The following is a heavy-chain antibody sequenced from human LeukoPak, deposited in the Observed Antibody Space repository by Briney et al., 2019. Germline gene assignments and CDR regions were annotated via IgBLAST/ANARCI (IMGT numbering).Heavy chain of an antibody. CDR1: GFAFSNYW. CDR2: IKGDGGSP. D-gene: IGHD3-10*01. CDR3: ARKPDYYGADY. Sequence: GGSLRLSCAASGFAFSNYWMHWVRQAPGKGLVWVSRIKGDGGSPTYADSVKGRFTISRDNAKHTLYLQMNSLRAEDTAVYYCARKPDYYGADYWGQGTLVTVSS. J-gene: IGHJ4*02. V-gene: IGHV3-74*01.